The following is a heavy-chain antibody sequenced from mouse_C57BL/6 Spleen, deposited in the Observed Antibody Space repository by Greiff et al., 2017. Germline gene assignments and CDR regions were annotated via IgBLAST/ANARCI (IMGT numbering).Heavy chain of an antibody. V-gene: IGHV5-17*01. Sequence: EVQVVESGGGLVKPGGSLKLSFAASGFTFSDYGLHLVRQAPEKGLEWVAYISSGSSTIYSADTVKGRFTISRDNAKNTLFLKMTSLRSEDTAMYYCAKTNWAPYYFDYWGQGTTLTVSS. CDR1: GFTFSDYG. D-gene: IGHD4-1*01. CDR2: ISSGSSTI. CDR3: AKTNWAPYYFDY. J-gene: IGHJ2*01.